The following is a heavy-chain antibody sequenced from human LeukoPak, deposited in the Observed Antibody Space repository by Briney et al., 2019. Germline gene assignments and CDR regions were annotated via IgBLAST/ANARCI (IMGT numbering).Heavy chain of an antibody. V-gene: IGHV3-23*01. CDR1: GFTFSSYG. J-gene: IGHJ3*02. CDR3: AKSTYYCGSGSSQNAFDI. D-gene: IGHD3-10*01. CDR2: ISGSGGST. Sequence: GGSLRLSCAASGFTFSSYGMSWVRQAPGKGLEWVSAISGSGGSTYYADSVKGRFTISRDNSKNTLYLQMNSLRAEDTAVYYCAKSTYYCGSGSSQNAFDIWGQGTMVTVSS.